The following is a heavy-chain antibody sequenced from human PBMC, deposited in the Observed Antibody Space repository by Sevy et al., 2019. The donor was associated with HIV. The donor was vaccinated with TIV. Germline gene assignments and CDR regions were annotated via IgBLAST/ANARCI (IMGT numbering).Heavy chain of an antibody. D-gene: IGHD2-8*01. Sequence: ASVKVSCKASGYTFTGYFMHWVRQAPGQGLEWMGWISPNSGGTNYAQKFQGWVTMTRDTSSSTAYMELSRLRSDDTAVYYCERGVLSAPADAFDIWGQGTMVTVSS. V-gene: IGHV1-2*04. CDR2: ISPNSGGT. CDR1: GYTFTGYF. CDR3: ERGVLSAPADAFDI. J-gene: IGHJ3*02.